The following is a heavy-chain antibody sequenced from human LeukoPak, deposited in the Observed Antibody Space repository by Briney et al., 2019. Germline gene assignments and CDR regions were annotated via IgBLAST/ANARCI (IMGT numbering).Heavy chain of an antibody. D-gene: IGHD5-12*01. V-gene: IGHV4-61*01. J-gene: IGHJ6*02. CDR1: GGSVSSGSYY. Sequence: SETLSHTCTVSGGSVSSGSYYWSWIRQPPGKGLEWIGYIYHSGSTNYNPSLKSPVTISVDTSKHQFSLKLSSVTAADPAVYYCARVDIVATDYYGMDVWGQGTTVTVSS. CDR3: ARVDIVATDYYGMDV. CDR2: IYHSGST.